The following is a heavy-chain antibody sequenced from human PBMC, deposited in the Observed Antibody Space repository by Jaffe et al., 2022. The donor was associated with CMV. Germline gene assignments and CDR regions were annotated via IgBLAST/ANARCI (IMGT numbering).Heavy chain of an antibody. CDR1: GFTFSNAW. CDR2: IKSKTDGGTT. D-gene: IGHD6-19*01. CDR3: TTAQWLAPRAYFDY. Sequence: EVQLVESGGGLVKPGGSLRLSCAASGFTFSNAWMSWVRQAPGKGLEWVGRIKSKTDGGTTDYAAPVKGRFTISRDDSKNTLYLQMNSLKTEDTAVYYCTTAQWLAPRAYFDYWGQGTLVTVSS. J-gene: IGHJ4*02. V-gene: IGHV3-15*01.